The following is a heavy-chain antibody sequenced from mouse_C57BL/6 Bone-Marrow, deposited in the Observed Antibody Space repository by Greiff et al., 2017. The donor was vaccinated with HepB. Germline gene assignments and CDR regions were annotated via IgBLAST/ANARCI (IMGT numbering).Heavy chain of an antibody. CDR3: ARDYDEGYAMDY. V-gene: IGHV7-1*01. CDR2: SRNKANDYTT. CDR1: GFTFSDFY. Sequence: EVQRVESGGGLVQSGRSLRLSCATSGFTFSDFYMEWVRQAPGKGLEWIAASRNKANDYTTEYSASVKGRFIVSRDTSQSILYLQMNALRAEDTAIYYCARDYDEGYAMDYWGQGTSVTVSS. D-gene: IGHD2-12*01. J-gene: IGHJ4*01.